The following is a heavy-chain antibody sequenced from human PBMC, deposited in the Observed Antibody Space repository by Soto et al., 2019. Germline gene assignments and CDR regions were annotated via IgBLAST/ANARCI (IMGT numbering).Heavy chain of an antibody. CDR2: IYYSGST. J-gene: IGHJ6*02. V-gene: IGHV4-61*01. Sequence: ASETLSLTCTVSGGSVSSGSYYWSWIRQPPGKGLEWIGYIYYSGSTNYNPSLKSRVTISVDTSKNQFSLKLSSVTAADTAVYYCARDLRGYERAYYYHYGMDVWGQGTTVTVSS. D-gene: IGHD5-12*01. CDR1: GGSVSSGSYY. CDR3: ARDLRGYERAYYYHYGMDV.